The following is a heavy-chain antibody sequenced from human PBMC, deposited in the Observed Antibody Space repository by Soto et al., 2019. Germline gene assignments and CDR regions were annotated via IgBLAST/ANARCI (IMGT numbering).Heavy chain of an antibody. D-gene: IGHD1-1*01. CDR3: AKATATSGGAFEI. V-gene: IGHV3-23*01. CDR1: GFICSSYD. Sequence: PGGSLRLSXAVSGFICSSYDMSWVRQAPGKGLEWVSTILVGGSTHYEDAVKGRFTISRDTSKNTVYLQMNSLTAGDTAVYYCAKATATSGGAFEIYGQGTMVTVSS. J-gene: IGHJ3*02. CDR2: ILVGGST.